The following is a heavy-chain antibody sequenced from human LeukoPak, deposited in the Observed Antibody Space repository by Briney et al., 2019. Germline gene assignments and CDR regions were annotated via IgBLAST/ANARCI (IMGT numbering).Heavy chain of an antibody. CDR2: IHYSGDI. Sequence: PSGTLSLTCTVSGASISTSYWYWIRQPPGKGLEWIGYIHYSGDINYNPSLKSRVTISAYTSKNQPSLKLSSVTAADTAVYYCARVGCSGGSCYPDYWGQGTLVTVSS. CDR1: GASISTSY. J-gene: IGHJ4*02. CDR3: ARVGCSGGSCYPDY. D-gene: IGHD2-15*01. V-gene: IGHV4-59*01.